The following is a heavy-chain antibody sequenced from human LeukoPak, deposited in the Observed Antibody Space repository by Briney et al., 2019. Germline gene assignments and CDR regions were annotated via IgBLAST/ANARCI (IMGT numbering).Heavy chain of an antibody. J-gene: IGHJ4*02. Sequence: SETLSLTCTVSGGSISSSSYHWGWIRQPPGKGLEWIGTIYYGGSTYYNPSLKSRVTISIDTSNNQFFLKLNSVTAADTAVYYCARQRGKMRYFDFVALDYWGQGTLVTVSS. CDR1: GGSISSSSYH. D-gene: IGHD3-9*01. CDR2: IYYGGST. CDR3: ARQRGKMRYFDFVALDY. V-gene: IGHV4-39*01.